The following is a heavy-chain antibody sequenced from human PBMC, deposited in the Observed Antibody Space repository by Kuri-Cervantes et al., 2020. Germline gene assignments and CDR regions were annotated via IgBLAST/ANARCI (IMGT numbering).Heavy chain of an antibody. J-gene: IGHJ6*02. CDR2: IKQDGSEK. Sequence: GESLKISCAASGSTFSSYWMSWVRQAPGKGLEWVANIKQDGSEKYYVDSVKGRFTISRDNAKNSLYLQMNSLRAEDTAVYYCAREFVVELIYYYYYGMDVWGQGTTVTVSS. CDR1: GSTFSSYW. V-gene: IGHV3-7*01. D-gene: IGHD1-1*01. CDR3: AREFVVELIYYYYYGMDV.